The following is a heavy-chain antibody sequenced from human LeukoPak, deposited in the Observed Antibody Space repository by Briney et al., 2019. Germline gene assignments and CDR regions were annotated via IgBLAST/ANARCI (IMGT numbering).Heavy chain of an antibody. V-gene: IGHV3-64*01. CDR3: AKGRIAARPIDY. CDR1: GFTFSSYW. Sequence: GGSLRLSCAASGFTFSSYWMSWVRQAPGKGLEYVSAISSNGGSTYYANSVKGRFTISRDNSKNTLYLQMNSLRAEDTAVYYCAKGRIAARPIDYWGQGTLVTVSS. D-gene: IGHD6-6*01. CDR2: ISSNGGST. J-gene: IGHJ4*02.